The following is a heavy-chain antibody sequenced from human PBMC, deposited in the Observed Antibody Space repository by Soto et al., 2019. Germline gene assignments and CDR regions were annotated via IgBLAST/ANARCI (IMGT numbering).Heavy chain of an antibody. V-gene: IGHV3-30*18. Sequence: GGSLRLSCAASGFTFSSYGMHWVRQAPGKGLEWVAVISYDGSNKYYADSVKGRFTISRDNSKNTLYLQMNSLRAEDTAVYYCAKEGGNHDYIWGSYRLQSDYWGQGTLVTVSS. J-gene: IGHJ4*02. D-gene: IGHD3-16*02. CDR3: AKEGGNHDYIWGSYRLQSDY. CDR1: GFTFSSYG. CDR2: ISYDGSNK.